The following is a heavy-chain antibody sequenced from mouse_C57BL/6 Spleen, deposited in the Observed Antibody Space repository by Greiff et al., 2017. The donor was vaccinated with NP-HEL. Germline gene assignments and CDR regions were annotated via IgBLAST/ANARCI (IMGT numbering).Heavy chain of an antibody. CDR2: IDPSDSYS. V-gene: IGHV1-50*01. CDR1: GFTFTSYW. CDR3: ARYTTVVATNAMDY. D-gene: IGHD1-1*01. Sequence: QVQLQQPGAELVKPGASVKLSCKASGFTFTSYWMQWVKQRPGQGLEWIGEIDPSDSYSNYNQTFKGKATLTVDTSSSTAYMQLSSLTSVDSAVYDCARYTTVVATNAMDYWGQGTSVTVSS. J-gene: IGHJ4*01.